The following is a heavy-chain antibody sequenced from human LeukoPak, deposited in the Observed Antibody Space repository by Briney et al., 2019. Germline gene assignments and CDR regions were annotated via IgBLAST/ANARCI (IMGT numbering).Heavy chain of an antibody. CDR2: ISGSGGST. CDR1: GFTFSSYA. Sequence: GGSLRLSCAASGFTFSSYAMSWVRQAPGKGLEWVSAISGSGGSTYYANSVKGRFTTSRDNSKNTLYLQMNSRRAEDTGVYYCATAMVREVSRVDYWGQGTLVTVSS. J-gene: IGHJ4*02. D-gene: IGHD3-10*01. CDR3: ATAMVREVSRVDY. V-gene: IGHV3-23*01.